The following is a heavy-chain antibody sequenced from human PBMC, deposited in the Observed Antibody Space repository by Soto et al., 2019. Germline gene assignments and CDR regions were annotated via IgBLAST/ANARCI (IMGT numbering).Heavy chain of an antibody. V-gene: IGHV1-69*04. J-gene: IGHJ5*02. CDR1: GGTFSTYT. CDR2: IIPIIGII. Sequence: VKVSCKASGGTFSTYTITWVRQAPGQGLEWMGRIIPIIGIINYAQKFQGRVTITADKFTGTAYMELTRLRSDDTAVYYCAGDPDSHYNDSHASSYPWGQGTLVTVSS. D-gene: IGHD3-22*01. CDR3: AGDPDSHYNDSHASSYP.